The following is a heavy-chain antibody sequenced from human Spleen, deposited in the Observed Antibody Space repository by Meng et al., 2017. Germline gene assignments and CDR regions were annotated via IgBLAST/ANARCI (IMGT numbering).Heavy chain of an antibody. Sequence: VQLQGSGQGLVKPSQTLALTCTVSGGSISSGGYYWNWIRQHPGKGLEWIGDINHSGSTNYNPSLKSRVTISVDTSKSQFSLNLNSVSAADTSVYYCARSLNLHVFDVWGQGTMVTVSS. CDR1: GGSISSGGYY. V-gene: IGHV4-31*03. CDR3: ARSLNLHVFDV. D-gene: IGHD1-20*01. CDR2: INHSGST. J-gene: IGHJ3*01.